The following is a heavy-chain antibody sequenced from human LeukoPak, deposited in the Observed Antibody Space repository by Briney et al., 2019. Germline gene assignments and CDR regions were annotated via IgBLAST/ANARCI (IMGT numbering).Heavy chain of an antibody. CDR2: IYYSGST. D-gene: IGHD3-22*01. CDR3: ASLIYYDSSGYGYYFDY. J-gene: IGHJ4*02. Sequence: SETLSLTCTVSGGSISSYYWSWIRQPPGKGLEWIGYIYYSGSTYYNPSLKSRVTISVDTSKNQFSLKLSSVTAADTAVYYCASLIYYDSSGYGYYFDYWGQGTLVTVSS. CDR1: GGSISSYY. V-gene: IGHV4-59*12.